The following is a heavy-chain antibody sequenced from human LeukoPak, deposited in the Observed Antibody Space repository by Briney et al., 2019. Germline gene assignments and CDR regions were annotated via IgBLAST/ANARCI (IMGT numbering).Heavy chain of an antibody. Sequence: SETLSLTCNVSGGSISGYHWSWIRQPPGKGLEWIGYIYHSGSTYYNPSLKSRVTISVDRSKNQFSLKLSSVTAADTAVYYCARDSAGAHFDYWGQGTLVTVSS. CDR2: IYHSGST. J-gene: IGHJ4*02. V-gene: IGHV4-59*12. CDR3: ARDSAGAHFDY. D-gene: IGHD1-26*01. CDR1: GGSISGYH.